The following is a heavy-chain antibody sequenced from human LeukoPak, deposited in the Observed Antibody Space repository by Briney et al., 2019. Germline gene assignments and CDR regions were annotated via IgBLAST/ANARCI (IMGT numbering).Heavy chain of an antibody. J-gene: IGHJ6*02. V-gene: IGHV3-23*01. CDR2: ISGGGGST. CDR3: AKEANYYYYGMDV. Sequence: GGSLRLSCAASEFTVSSNYMTWVRQAPGKGLEWVSAISGGGGSTYYTDSVKGRFTISRDNSKNTLYLQMNSLRAEDTAVYYCAKEANYYYYGMDVWGQGTTVSVSS. CDR1: EFTVSSNY.